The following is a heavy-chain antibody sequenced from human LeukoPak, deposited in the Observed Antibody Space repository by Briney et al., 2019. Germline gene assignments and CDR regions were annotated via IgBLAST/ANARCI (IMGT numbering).Heavy chain of an antibody. V-gene: IGHV1-18*04. CDR1: GYTFTGYY. CDR2: ISVYNGNT. Sequence: GASVKVSCKASGYTFTGYYMHWVRQAPRQGLEWMGWISVYNGNTNYVQKFQDRVTMTTDTSTSTAYMELRSLRSDDTAVYYCARGSSSWYDYYYYMDVWGKGTTVTISS. CDR3: ARGSSSWYDYYYYMDV. D-gene: IGHD6-13*01. J-gene: IGHJ6*03.